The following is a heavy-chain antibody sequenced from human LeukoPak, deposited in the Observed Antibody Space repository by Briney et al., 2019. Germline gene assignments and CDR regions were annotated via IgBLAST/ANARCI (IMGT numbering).Heavy chain of an antibody. CDR1: GFTFSSYD. V-gene: IGHV3-23*01. D-gene: IGHD3-22*01. CDR3: AKRDSSGSYYFDY. CDR2: INSYGAYT. J-gene: IGHJ4*02. Sequence: GGSLRLSCAASGFTFSSYDMSWVRQAPGKGLEWVSTINSYGAYTYYADSVRGRFTISRDNSKNTLYLQMNSLRAEDTAVFYCAKRDSSGSYYFDYWGQGTLVSVSS.